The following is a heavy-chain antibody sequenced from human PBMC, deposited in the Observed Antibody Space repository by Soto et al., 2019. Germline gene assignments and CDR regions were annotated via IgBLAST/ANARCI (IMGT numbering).Heavy chain of an antibody. CDR1: GFSFSSYS. V-gene: IGHV3-30*04. Sequence: SGGSLRLSCAASGFSFSSYSMHWVRQAPGKGLEWVAVISYDGSNKYYADSVKGRFTITRDSSKNTVSLQMHSLRLEDTVVYYCARAPPRGIAARGARGSGMDVWGQGTTVTVSS. CDR3: ARAPPRGIAARGARGSGMDV. CDR2: ISYDGSNK. J-gene: IGHJ6*02. D-gene: IGHD6-13*01.